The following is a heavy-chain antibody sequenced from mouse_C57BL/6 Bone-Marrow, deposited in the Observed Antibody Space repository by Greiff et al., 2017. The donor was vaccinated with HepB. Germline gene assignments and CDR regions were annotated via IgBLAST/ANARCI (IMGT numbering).Heavy chain of an antibody. J-gene: IGHJ2*01. CDR2: IHPNSGST. V-gene: IGHV1-64*01. CDR3: ARRADYYGSSYYFDY. D-gene: IGHD1-1*01. CDR1: GYTFTSYW. Sequence: QVQLKESGAELVKPGASVKLSCKASGYTFTSYWMHWVKQRPGQGLEWIGMIHPNSGSTNYNEKFKSKATLTVDKSSSTAYMQLSSLTSEDSAVYYCARRADYYGSSYYFDYWGQGTTLTVSS.